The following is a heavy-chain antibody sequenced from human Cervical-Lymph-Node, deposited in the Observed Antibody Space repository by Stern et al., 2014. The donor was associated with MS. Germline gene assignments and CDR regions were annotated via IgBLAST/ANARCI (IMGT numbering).Heavy chain of an antibody. CDR3: ARVRNGYFDH. V-gene: IGHV3-53*01. Sequence: EVQLVESGGGLIQPGGSLRLSCAASGFTVSGDFLSWVRQAPGQSLAWVSVIYSSGSTYYIDSVKCRFTVSRDNSKNTVFLQMNSLRVEDTAVYFCARVRNGYFDHWGQGILVTVSS. CDR2: IYSSGST. CDR1: GFTVSGDF. J-gene: IGHJ4*02. D-gene: IGHD2-8*01.